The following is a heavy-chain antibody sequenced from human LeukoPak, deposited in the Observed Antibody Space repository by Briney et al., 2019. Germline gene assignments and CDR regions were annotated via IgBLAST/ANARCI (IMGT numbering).Heavy chain of an antibody. J-gene: IGHJ4*02. CDR2: AYYRSKWYN. Sequence: SQTLSLTCAISGDIVSSNSAAWNWIRQSPSRGLEWLGRAYYRSKWYNDYAASVKSRITINPDASKKQFSLQLNSVTPEDTAVYYCARESGSGLDYWGQGTLVTVSS. CDR3: ARESGSGLDY. V-gene: IGHV6-1*01. CDR1: GDIVSSNSAA. D-gene: IGHD6-19*01.